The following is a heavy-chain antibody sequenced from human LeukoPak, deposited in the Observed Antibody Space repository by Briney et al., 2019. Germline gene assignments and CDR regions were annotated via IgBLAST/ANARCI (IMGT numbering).Heavy chain of an antibody. Sequence: ESGPALVKPTQTLTLTCTFSGFSLATTGMCVNWIRQSPGKALEWLARIDWDDEKFYSTSLETRLTISKDTSKNQVVLTMANMDPVDTGTYYCARIPSFCRSTTSCANALVVWGRGTTVTVSS. CDR3: ARIPSFCRSTTSCANALVV. D-gene: IGHD2-2*01. V-gene: IGHV2-70*17. CDR2: IDWDDEK. J-gene: IGHJ6*04. CDR1: GFSLATTGMC.